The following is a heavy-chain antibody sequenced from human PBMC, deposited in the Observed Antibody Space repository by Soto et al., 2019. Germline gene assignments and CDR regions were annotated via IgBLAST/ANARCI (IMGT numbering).Heavy chain of an antibody. CDR1: GDSISSSSYY. Sequence: QLQLQESGPGLVKPSETLSLTCSVSGDSISSSSYYWGWIHQPPGKGMEWIGTINYSGSTYYNPSLKSRVTMSVDTSQNQFPLKVSSVTAADTAVYYCASLYGDYVPYWGQGILVSVSS. J-gene: IGHJ4*02. CDR3: ASLYGDYVPY. V-gene: IGHV4-39*01. D-gene: IGHD4-17*01. CDR2: INYSGST.